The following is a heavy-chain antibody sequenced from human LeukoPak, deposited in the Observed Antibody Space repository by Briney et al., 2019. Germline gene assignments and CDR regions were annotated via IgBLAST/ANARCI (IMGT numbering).Heavy chain of an antibody. Sequence: PGGYLRLSCAASGFTFSSYWMHCVRQAPGKGLEWVSRINSDGSSISYADSVKGRFTISRDNAKSTLYLQMNSLRAEDTAVYYCANEYDNAFDIWGQGTMVTVSS. CDR2: INSDGSSI. CDR3: ANEYDNAFDI. D-gene: IGHD3-22*01. V-gene: IGHV3-74*01. J-gene: IGHJ3*02. CDR1: GFTFSSYW.